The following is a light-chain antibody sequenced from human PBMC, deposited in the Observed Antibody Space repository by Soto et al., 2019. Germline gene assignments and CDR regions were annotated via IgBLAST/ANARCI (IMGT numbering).Light chain of an antibody. CDR2: DAS. V-gene: IGKV3-20*01. CDR3: QQYGRSPGLFT. CDR1: QSVSNTY. Sequence: EIVLTQSPGTLSLSPGERATLSCRASQSVSNTYLAWYQQKPGQAPRLLIYDASSRATGIPDRFSGSGSGTDSTLTISRLEPKDFAVYYCQQYGRSPGLFTFGPGTKVDI. J-gene: IGKJ3*01.